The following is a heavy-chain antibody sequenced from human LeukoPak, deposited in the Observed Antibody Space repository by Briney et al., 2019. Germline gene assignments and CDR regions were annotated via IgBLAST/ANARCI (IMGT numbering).Heavy chain of an antibody. Sequence: GGSLRLSCAASGFTFSSYSMNWVRQAPGKGLEWVSSISSSSSYIYYADSVKGRFTLSRDNAKNSLYLQMNSLRAEDTALYYCARSPFYGDYSDYWGQGTLVTVSS. V-gene: IGHV3-21*04. D-gene: IGHD4-17*01. CDR2: ISSSSSYI. J-gene: IGHJ4*02. CDR3: ARSPFYGDYSDY. CDR1: GFTFSSYS.